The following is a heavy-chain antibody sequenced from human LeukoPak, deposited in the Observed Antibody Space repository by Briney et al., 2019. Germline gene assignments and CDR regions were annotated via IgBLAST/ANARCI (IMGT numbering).Heavy chain of an antibody. J-gene: IGHJ4*02. V-gene: IGHV4-34*01. CDR3: ARGTGYYISYFDY. CDR2: INHSGST. CDR1: GGSFSGYY. Sequence: SETLSLTCAVYGGSFSGYYWSWIRQPPGKGLEWIGEINHSGSTNYNPSLKSRVTISVDTSKNQFSLKLSSVTAADTAVYYCARGTGYYISYFDYWGQGTLITVSS. D-gene: IGHD3-9*01.